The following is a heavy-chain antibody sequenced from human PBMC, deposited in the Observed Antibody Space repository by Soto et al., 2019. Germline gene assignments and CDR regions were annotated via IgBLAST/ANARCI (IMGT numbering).Heavy chain of an antibody. CDR1: GFTFSVYG. CDR3: AKDHHAGSAVTTRTFDS. CDR2: VSADGSKT. Sequence: QVQLVESGGGVVQPGKSLRLSCVDSGFTFSVYGMHWLRQAPGKGLQWVAFVSADGSKTNSADFAEGRFSISRDTSTNTLYLQMNRLKLEDTAIYYCAKDHHAGSAVTTRTFDSWGHGTRVTVSS. D-gene: IGHD1-1*01. V-gene: IGHV3-30*18. J-gene: IGHJ4*01.